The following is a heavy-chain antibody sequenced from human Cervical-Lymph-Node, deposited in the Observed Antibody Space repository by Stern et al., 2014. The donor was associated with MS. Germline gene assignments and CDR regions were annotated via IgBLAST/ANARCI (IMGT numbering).Heavy chain of an antibody. Sequence: VQLVQSGGGVVQPGRSLRLSCAASGFTFSSYGMHWVRQAPGKGLEWVAVISYDGSNKYYADSLKGRFTISRDNSKNTLYLQMNSLRAEDTAVYYCAKDSASSSCSSTSCYAKWGYYYYGMDVWGQGTTVTVSS. D-gene: IGHD2-2*01. V-gene: IGHV3-30*18. J-gene: IGHJ6*02. CDR2: ISYDGSNK. CDR3: AKDSASSSCSSTSCYAKWGYYYYGMDV. CDR1: GFTFSSYG.